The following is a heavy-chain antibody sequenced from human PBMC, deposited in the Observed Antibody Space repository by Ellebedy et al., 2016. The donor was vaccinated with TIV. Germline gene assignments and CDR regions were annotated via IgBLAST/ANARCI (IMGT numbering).Heavy chain of an antibody. CDR2: IYYSGST. Sequence: MPSETLSLTCTVSGGSISSYYWSWIRQPPGKGLEWIVYIYYSGSTNYNPSLKSRVTISVDTSKHQFSLELSSVTAADTAVYYCARRRYYGSGSYFDPWGQGTLVTVSS. CDR3: ARRRYYGSGSYFDP. D-gene: IGHD3-10*01. J-gene: IGHJ5*02. V-gene: IGHV4-59*08. CDR1: GGSISSYY.